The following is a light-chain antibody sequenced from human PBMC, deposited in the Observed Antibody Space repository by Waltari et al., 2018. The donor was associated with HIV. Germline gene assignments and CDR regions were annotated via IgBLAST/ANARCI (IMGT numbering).Light chain of an antibody. J-gene: IGLJ1*01. CDR3: SSYTVTSFYL. CDR2: DVD. V-gene: IGLV2-14*03. Sequence: QSALTQPASVSASPGQSITISCAGTISNIGSSNHVSWYQHLPAEAPRLIICDVDYRPSGGSDLFSGSKSANTAYLTISGLQAEDEADYFCSSYTVTSFYLFGTGTKVTVL. CDR1: ISNIGSSNH.